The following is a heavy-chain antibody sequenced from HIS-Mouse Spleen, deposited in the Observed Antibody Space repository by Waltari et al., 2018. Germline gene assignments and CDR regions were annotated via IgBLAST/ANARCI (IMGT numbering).Heavy chain of an antibody. CDR1: GFTFSGYG. CDR2: ISYDGSNK. V-gene: IGHV3-30*03. D-gene: IGHD1-26*01. J-gene: IGHJ3*01. Sequence: QVQLVESGGGVVQPGRSVRVYCAALGFTFSGYGMHWVRQAPGKGLEWVAVISYDGSNKYYADSVKGRFTISRDNSKNTLYLQMNSLRAEDTAVYYCVVSGSWGQGTMVTVSS. CDR3: VVSGS.